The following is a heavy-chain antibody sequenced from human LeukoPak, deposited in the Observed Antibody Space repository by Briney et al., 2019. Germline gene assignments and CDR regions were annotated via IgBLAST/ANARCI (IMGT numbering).Heavy chain of an antibody. Sequence: PGGSLRLSCAASGFTFSSYAMHWVRQAPGKGLEWVAVISYDGSNKYYADSVKGRFTISRDNSKNTLYLQMNSLRAEDTAVYYCARDLGNGDTYYYYGMDVWGQGTTVTVSS. CDR3: ARDLGNGDTYYYYGMDV. CDR1: GFTFSSYA. V-gene: IGHV3-30-3*01. J-gene: IGHJ6*02. D-gene: IGHD4-17*01. CDR2: ISYDGSNK.